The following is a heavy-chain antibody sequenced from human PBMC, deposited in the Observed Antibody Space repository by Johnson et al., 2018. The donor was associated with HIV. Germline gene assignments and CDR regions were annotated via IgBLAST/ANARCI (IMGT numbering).Heavy chain of an antibody. CDR3: EKGGGWGSYRKTANAFYI. CDR1: GFTFDDYA. D-gene: IGHD3-16*02. V-gene: IGHV3-9*01. CDR2: LSWNGGSR. J-gene: IGHJ3*02. Sequence: VQLVESGGGMIRPGGSLRLSCAASGFTFDDYAMHWVRQAPGKGLEWVSGLSWNGGSRGYAVSVKGRFTISRDNAKNSLYLQMNSLRAEETALYYCEKGGGWGSYRKTANAFYIWGQGTMVTVSS.